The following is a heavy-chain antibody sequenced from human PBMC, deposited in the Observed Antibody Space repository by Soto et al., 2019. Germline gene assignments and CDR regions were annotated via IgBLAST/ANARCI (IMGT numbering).Heavy chain of an antibody. CDR3: ARGSDIAAQFTDV. CDR2: INHSGST. Sequence: TETPSLTCAVYGGSFSGYDWSWIRQPPGKGLEWIGEINHSGSTNYNPSLKSRVTISVDTSKNQFSLKLSSVTAADTAVYYCARGSDIAAQFTDVWGKGTTVTVSS. CDR1: GGSFSGYD. V-gene: IGHV4-34*01. D-gene: IGHD6-6*01. J-gene: IGHJ6*04.